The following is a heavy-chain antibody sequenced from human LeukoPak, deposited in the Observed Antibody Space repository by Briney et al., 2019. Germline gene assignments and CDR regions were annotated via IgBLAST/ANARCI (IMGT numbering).Heavy chain of an antibody. CDR2: IIHTGTT. J-gene: IGHJ4*02. CDR1: GGSFGFYS. V-gene: IGHV4-34*12. CDR3: ARRGNYIDH. Sequence: SETLSLTGGVHGGSFGFYSWSWLRQSPGKGLEWIGEIIHTGTTTYNPSLASRVTVSIDTSNNQFSLTLTSVTAADTAVYYCARRGNYIDHWGQGALVTVSS.